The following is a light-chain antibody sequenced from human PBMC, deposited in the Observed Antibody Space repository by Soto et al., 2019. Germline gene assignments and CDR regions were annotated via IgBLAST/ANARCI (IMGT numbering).Light chain of an antibody. CDR1: SSDIGGYNY. Sequence: QSVLTQPPSASGSPGQSVTISCTGTSSDIGGYNYISWYQHQPGKAPKLMIYEVSKRPSGVPDRFSASKSGNTASLTVSGLQAEDEADYYCASYAVSSVVFGGGTKLTV. V-gene: IGLV2-8*01. CDR2: EVS. CDR3: ASYAVSSVV. J-gene: IGLJ2*01.